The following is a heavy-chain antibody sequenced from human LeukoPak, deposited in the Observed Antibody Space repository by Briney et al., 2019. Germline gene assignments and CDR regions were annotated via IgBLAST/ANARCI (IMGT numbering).Heavy chain of an antibody. CDR3: ARDRGPVVGESWFDP. J-gene: IGHJ5*02. V-gene: IGHV4-4*07. D-gene: IGHD1-26*01. CDR1: GGSMSSYF. CDR2: IYTGGST. Sequence: SETLSLTCSVSGGSMSSYFWSWIRQPAGKRLEWIGRIYTGGSTNYNPSLKSRVTMSLDTSKNRFSLKLTSVTAADTAVYYCARDRGPVVGESWFDPWGQGTLVTVSS.